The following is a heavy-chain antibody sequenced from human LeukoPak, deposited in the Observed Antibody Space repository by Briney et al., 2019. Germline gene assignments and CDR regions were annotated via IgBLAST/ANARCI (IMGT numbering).Heavy chain of an antibody. CDR3: SRSDTVPGAKYYFDR. Sequence: GGSLRLSCTISGFTVGDYAITWVRQAPGKGLEWVGLIRSRAYGRTTEYAASVKGRFTISRDDSNGIAYLQMSGLQTGDTAVYYCSRSDTVPGAKYYFDRRGQGTLVTVSS. V-gene: IGHV3-49*04. J-gene: IGHJ4*02. CDR2: IRSRAYGRTT. CDR1: GFTVGDYA. D-gene: IGHD6-25*01.